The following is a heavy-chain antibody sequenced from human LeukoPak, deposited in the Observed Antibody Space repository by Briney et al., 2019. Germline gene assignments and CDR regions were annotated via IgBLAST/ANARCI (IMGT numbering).Heavy chain of an antibody. Sequence: GGSLGLSCAASGFTFSSYAMSWVRQAPGKGLEWVSAISGSGGSTYYADSVKGRFTISRDNSKNTLYLQMNSLRAEDTAVYYCASPPPYCTNGVCYNQNWFDPWGQGTLVTVSS. V-gene: IGHV3-23*01. D-gene: IGHD2-8*01. CDR1: GFTFSSYA. CDR3: ASPPPYCTNGVCYNQNWFDP. J-gene: IGHJ5*02. CDR2: ISGSGGST.